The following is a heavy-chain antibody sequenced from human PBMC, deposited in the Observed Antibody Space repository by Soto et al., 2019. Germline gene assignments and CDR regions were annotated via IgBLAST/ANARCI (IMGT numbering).Heavy chain of an antibody. CDR3: AGAGVVIMSRLAQRAYYYYGMDV. D-gene: IGHD3-3*01. V-gene: IGHV5-51*01. J-gene: IGHJ6*02. Sequence: GESLKISCKGSGYSFTSYWIGWVRQMPGKGLEWMGIIYPGDSDTRYSPSFQGQVTISADKSISTAYLQWSSLKASDTAMYYCAGAGVVIMSRLAQRAYYYYGMDVWGQGTTVTVSS. CDR1: GYSFTSYW. CDR2: IYPGDSDT.